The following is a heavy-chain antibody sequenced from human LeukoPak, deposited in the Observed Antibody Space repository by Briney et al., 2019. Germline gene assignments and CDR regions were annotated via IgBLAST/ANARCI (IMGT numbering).Heavy chain of an antibody. V-gene: IGHV3-9*01. CDR2: ISWNSGSI. CDR1: GFTFDDYA. J-gene: IGHJ3*02. CDR3: AKGVRITMVRGAFDI. Sequence: GGSLRLSCAASGFTFDDYAMHWVRQAPGKGLEWVSGISWNSGSIAYADSVKGRFTISRDNAKNSLYLQMNSLRAEDTALYYCAKGVRITMVRGAFDIWGQGTMVTVSS. D-gene: IGHD3-10*01.